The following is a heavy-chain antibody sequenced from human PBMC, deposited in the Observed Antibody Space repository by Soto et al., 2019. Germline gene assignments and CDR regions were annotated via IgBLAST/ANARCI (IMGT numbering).Heavy chain of an antibody. Sequence: GGSLRLSCAASGFTFSSYSMNWVRQAPGKGLEWVSYISSSSSTIYYADSVKGRFTISRDNAKNSLYLQMNSLRDEDTAVYYCARDRPIQLRFLEWLPREPNAFDIWGQGTMVTVSS. V-gene: IGHV3-48*02. CDR3: ARDRPIQLRFLEWLPREPNAFDI. D-gene: IGHD3-3*01. CDR1: GFTFSSYS. J-gene: IGHJ3*02. CDR2: ISSSSSTI.